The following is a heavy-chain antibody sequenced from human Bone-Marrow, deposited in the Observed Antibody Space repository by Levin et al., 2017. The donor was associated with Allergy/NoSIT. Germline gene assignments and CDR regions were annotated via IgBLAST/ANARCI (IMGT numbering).Heavy chain of an antibody. CDR1: GYTFTSYY. CDR2: INPSGGST. Sequence: GESLKISCKASGYTFTSYYMHWVRQAPGQGLEWMGIINPSGGSTSYAQKFQGRVTMTRDTSTSTVYMELSSLRSEDTAVYYCARDRLAFWSGYNYYYYGMDVWGQGTTVTVSS. D-gene: IGHD3-3*01. J-gene: IGHJ6*02. CDR3: ARDRLAFWSGYNYYYYGMDV. V-gene: IGHV1-46*01.